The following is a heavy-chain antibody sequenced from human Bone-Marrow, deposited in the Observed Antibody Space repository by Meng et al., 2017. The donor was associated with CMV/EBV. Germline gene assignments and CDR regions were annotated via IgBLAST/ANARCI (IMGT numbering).Heavy chain of an antibody. CDR3: ARVVYYDFWSGYYEARTSRFEP. CDR1: G. Sequence: GISWEREAPGQGHEWMRWISADKGNTSDAKRHQGRVAKATDTSKSTAYMELRSLRSDDTAVYYCARVVYYDFWSGYYEARTSRFEPWGQGTLVTVSS. J-gene: IGHJ5*02. V-gene: IGHV1-18*01. CDR2: ISADKGNT. D-gene: IGHD3-3*01.